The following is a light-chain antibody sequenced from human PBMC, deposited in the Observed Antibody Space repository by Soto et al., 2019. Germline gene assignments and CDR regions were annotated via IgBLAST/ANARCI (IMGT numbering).Light chain of an antibody. CDR3: CSYTSSNTRQIV. V-gene: IGLV2-14*01. J-gene: IGLJ1*01. CDR1: SSDVGGYNY. Sequence: LTQPASVSGSPGQSITISCTGTSSDVGGYNYVSWYQQQPGKAPKFMIYDVSNRPSGVSNRFSGSKSGNTASLTISGLQAEDEADYYCCSYTSSNTRQIVFGTGTKVTVL. CDR2: DVS.